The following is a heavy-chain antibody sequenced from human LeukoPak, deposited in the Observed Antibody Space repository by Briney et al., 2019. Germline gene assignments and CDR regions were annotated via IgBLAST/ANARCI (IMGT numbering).Heavy chain of an antibody. CDR3: AKEELGRGYFDY. D-gene: IGHD1-26*01. V-gene: IGHV3-23*01. CDR1: GFTFSSYA. Sequence: GGSLRLSCAASGFTFSSYAMSWVRQAPGKGLEWVSAISGSGGSTYYADSVKGRFTISRDNSKNTLYLQMNSLRAEDSAVDYCAKEELGRGYFDYWGQGTLVTVSS. CDR2: ISGSGGST. J-gene: IGHJ4*02.